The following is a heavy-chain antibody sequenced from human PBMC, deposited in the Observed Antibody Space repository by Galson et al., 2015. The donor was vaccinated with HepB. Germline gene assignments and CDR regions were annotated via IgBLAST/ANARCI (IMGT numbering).Heavy chain of an antibody. CDR3: GKDRSPSGSAAIGYFPN. Sequence: SLRLSCAASGFTFDDYAMHWVRHAPGKGLEWVAGISGNSGSIGYADSVKGRFTISRDNAKNSLYVQMNSLSAEDTALYYCGKDRSPSGSAAIGYFPNLCPVTLVTVSS. J-gene: IGHJ4*02. CDR2: ISGNSGSI. CDR1: GFTFDDYA. D-gene: IGHD1-26*01. V-gene: IGHV3-9*01.